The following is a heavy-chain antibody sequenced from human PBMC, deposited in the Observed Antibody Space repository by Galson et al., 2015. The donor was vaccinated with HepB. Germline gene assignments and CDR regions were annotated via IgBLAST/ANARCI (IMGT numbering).Heavy chain of an antibody. Sequence: SLRLSCAASGFVFSTYSMTWVRQAPGKGLEWMSYISKSGGTTYYADSVKGRFIISRDNAKNSLYLQMNSLRAEDSAVYYCARRSFDYVWGQEDYWGQGTLVTVSS. D-gene: IGHD3-16*01. J-gene: IGHJ4*02. CDR3: ARRSFDYVWGQEDY. V-gene: IGHV3-48*01. CDR1: GFVFSTYS. CDR2: ISKSGGTT.